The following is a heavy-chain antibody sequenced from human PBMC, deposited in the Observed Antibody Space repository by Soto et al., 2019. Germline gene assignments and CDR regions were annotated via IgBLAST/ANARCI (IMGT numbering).Heavy chain of an antibody. CDR2: IYYSGST. CDR1: GGSISSGSSY. V-gene: IGHV4-39*01. D-gene: IGHD2-2*02. J-gene: IGHJ3*02. CDR3: ARPNIYADIVVVPAAIELRNAFDI. Sequence: SETLSLTCTVSGGSISSGSSYWGWIRQPPGKGLEWIGSIYYSGSTYYNPSLKSRVTISVDTSKNQFSLKLSSVTAADTAVYYCARPNIYADIVVVPAAIELRNAFDIWGQGTMVTVSS.